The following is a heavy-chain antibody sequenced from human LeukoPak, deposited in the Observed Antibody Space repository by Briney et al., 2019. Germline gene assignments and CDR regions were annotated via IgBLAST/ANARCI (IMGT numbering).Heavy chain of an antibody. D-gene: IGHD3-10*01. J-gene: IGHJ4*02. CDR2: FDPEDGET. CDR1: GYTLTELS. Sequence: ASVKVSCKVSGYTLTELSMHWVRQAPGKGLEWMGGFDPEDGETIYAQKFQGRVTMTEDTSTDTAYMELSSLRSEDTAVYYCATAPPPLWFGEFAFDYWGQGTLVTVSS. CDR3: ATAPPPLWFGEFAFDY. V-gene: IGHV1-24*01.